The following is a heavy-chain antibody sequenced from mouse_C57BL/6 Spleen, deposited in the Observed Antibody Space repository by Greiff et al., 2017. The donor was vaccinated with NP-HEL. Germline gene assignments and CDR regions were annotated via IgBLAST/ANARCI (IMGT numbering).Heavy chain of an antibody. J-gene: IGHJ4*01. V-gene: IGHV5-17*01. CDR3: ARDYGSGMDY. Sequence: EVKVVESGGGLVKPGGSLKLSCAASGFTFSDYGMHWVRQAPEKGLEWVAYISSGSSTIYYADTVKGRFTISRDNAKNTLFLQMTSLRSEDTAMYYCARDYGSGMDYWGQGTSVTVSS. CDR2: ISSGSSTI. D-gene: IGHD1-1*01. CDR1: GFTFSDYG.